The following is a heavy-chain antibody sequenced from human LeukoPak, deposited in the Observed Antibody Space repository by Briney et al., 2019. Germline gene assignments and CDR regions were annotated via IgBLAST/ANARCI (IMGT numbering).Heavy chain of an antibody. CDR3: ARGSYYSPPEGEFDY. Sequence: HTLSLTCAISGDSLSSNSGPWQWIRQSPSRGLEWLGMTYYWYRSKWYHDYALSMNRRITINPNTSKTQFSQQLNSVTPEDAAVYYWARGSYYSPPEGEFDYWGQGILVTVSS. V-gene: IGHV6-1*01. CDR1: GDSLSSNSGP. J-gene: IGHJ4*02. CDR2: TYYWYRSKWYH. D-gene: IGHD3-10*01.